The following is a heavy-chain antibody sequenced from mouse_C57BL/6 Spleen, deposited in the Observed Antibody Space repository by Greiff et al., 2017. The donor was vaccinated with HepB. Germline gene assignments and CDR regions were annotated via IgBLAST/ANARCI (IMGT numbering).Heavy chain of an antibody. V-gene: IGHV2-2*01. CDR1: GFSLTSYG. CDR3: AREVTTWKGYAMDY. Sequence: VQLVESGPGLVQPSQSLSITCTVSGFSLTSYGVHWVRQSPGKGLEWLGVIWSGGSTDYNAAFISRLSISKDNSKSQVFFKMNSLQADDTAIYYCAREVTTWKGYAMDYWGQGTSVTVSS. CDR2: IWSGGST. D-gene: IGHD2-2*01. J-gene: IGHJ4*01.